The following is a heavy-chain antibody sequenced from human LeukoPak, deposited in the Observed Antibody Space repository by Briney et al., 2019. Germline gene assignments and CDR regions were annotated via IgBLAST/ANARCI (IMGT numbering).Heavy chain of an antibody. Sequence: PGGSLRLSCAASGFTFSSYAMHWVRQAPGKGLEWVAVISYDGSNKYYADSVKGRFTISRDNSKNTLYLQMNSLRAEDTAVYYCARDPGIVVVPAAIAYYMDVWGEGTTVTVSS. D-gene: IGHD2-2*01. J-gene: IGHJ6*03. CDR3: ARDPGIVVVPAAIAYYMDV. V-gene: IGHV3-30-3*01. CDR2: ISYDGSNK. CDR1: GFTFSSYA.